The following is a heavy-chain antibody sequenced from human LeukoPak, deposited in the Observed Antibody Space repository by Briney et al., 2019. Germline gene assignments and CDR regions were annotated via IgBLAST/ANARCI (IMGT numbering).Heavy chain of an antibody. CDR1: GYSFSSYW. CDR2: IYPGDSDI. Sequence: GESLRISCKGSGYSFSSYWIAWVCQVPGKGLEWMGIIYPGDSDIRSSPSFQGQVTLSVDKSISTAYLQWSSLKASDTAMYYCARSRRLQRKFDYWGQGTLVTVSS. V-gene: IGHV5-51*01. D-gene: IGHD4-11*01. CDR3: ARSRRLQRKFDY. J-gene: IGHJ4*02.